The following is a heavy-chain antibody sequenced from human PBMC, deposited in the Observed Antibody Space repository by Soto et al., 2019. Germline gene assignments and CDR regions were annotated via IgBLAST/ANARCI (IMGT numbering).Heavy chain of an antibody. CDR2: ISRDGSNE. V-gene: IGHV3-30-3*01. CDR3: ARSRNGGVADSFDY. D-gene: IGHD3-10*01. CDR1: GFTFRRHA. Sequence: QVQLVASGGGVVQQGRSLTLSCEASGFTFRRHAIHWVRQAPGKGLEWVAVISRDGSNEHYEDSVKGRFTISRDNSKNTLYLQLNSLRREDTAVYYCARSRNGGVADSFDYWGQGTLVTVSS. J-gene: IGHJ4*02.